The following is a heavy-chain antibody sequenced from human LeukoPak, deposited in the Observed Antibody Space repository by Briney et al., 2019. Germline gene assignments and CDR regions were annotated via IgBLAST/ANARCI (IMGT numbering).Heavy chain of an antibody. V-gene: IGHV3-74*01. Sequence: PGGSLRLSCAASGFTFSSSWMYWVRQAPGKGLVWVSRINSDESITTYADSVKGRFTISRDNAKNTLYLQMNSLRAKDTAVYYCARGLVPGFLDYWGQGTPVTVSS. CDR3: ARGLVPGFLDY. D-gene: IGHD4-11*01. J-gene: IGHJ4*02. CDR1: GFTFSSSW. CDR2: INSDESIT.